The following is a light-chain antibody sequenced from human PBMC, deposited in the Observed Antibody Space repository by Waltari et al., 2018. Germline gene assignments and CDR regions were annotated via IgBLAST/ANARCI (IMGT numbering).Light chain of an antibody. CDR2: SGN. CDR3: QSFDNALGAYV. J-gene: IGLJ1*01. Sequence: QSVLTQPPSVSGAPGQRVTISCPGSNSNIGAPSDVHWYQQLPGSAPKLLTHSGNHRPSDVPDRFSASKSGRSATLAIAGLQAEDGAVYYCQSFDNALGAYVFGTGTTVIVL. V-gene: IGLV1-40*01. CDR1: NSNIGAPSD.